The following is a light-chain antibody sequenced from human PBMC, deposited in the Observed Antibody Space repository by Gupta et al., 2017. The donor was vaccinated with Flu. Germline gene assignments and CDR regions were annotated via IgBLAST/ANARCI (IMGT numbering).Light chain of an antibody. CDR1: SSDVGDHKY. V-gene: IGLV2-14*03. CDR3: SSYTSTNTSKVI. CDR2: DVS. Sequence: QSALTQPASVSGSPGQSMTISCTGTSSDVGDHKYVSWYHQHPGKAPKLVIYDVSDRPSGVSPRCSGSKSGNTAALTISGLQAEEEADYYCSSYTSTNTSKVIFGGGTRLTVL. J-gene: IGLJ2*01.